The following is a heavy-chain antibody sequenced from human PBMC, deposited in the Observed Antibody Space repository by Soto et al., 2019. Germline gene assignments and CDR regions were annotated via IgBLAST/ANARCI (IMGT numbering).Heavy chain of an antibody. V-gene: IGHV1-69*13. CDR2: IIPIFGTA. CDR3: ASPDSTAMAPFDY. Sequence: VKVSCKASGGTFSSYAISWVRQAPGQGLEWMGGIIPIFGTANYAQKFQGRVTITADESTSTAYMELSSLRSEDTAVYYCASPDSTAMAPFDYWGQGTLVTVSS. D-gene: IGHD5-18*01. J-gene: IGHJ4*02. CDR1: GGTFSSYA.